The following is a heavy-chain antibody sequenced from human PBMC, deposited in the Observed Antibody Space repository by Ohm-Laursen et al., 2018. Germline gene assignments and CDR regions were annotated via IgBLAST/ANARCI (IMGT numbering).Heavy chain of an antibody. D-gene: IGHD3-22*01. V-gene: IGHV4-4*07. CDR2: ISSSGNT. CDR1: GGSVSTYY. Sequence: SETLSLTCTVPGGSVSTYYWNWIRQPAGKGLEWIGRISSSGNTNYNPSLKSRVTMSVDTSKNQFSLKLSSSTDADTAVYYCAREGKSDDSTGYFLGYWGPGTLVTVSS. CDR3: AREGKSDDSTGYFLGY. J-gene: IGHJ4*02.